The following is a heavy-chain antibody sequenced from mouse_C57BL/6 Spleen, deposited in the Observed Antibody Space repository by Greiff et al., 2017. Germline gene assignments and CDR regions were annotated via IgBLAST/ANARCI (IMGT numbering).Heavy chain of an antibody. Sequence: QVQLKQPGAELVKPGASVKLSCKASGYTFTSYWMQWVKQRPGQGLEWIGEIDPSDSYTNYNQKFKGKATLTVDTSSSTAYMQLSSLTSEDSAVYYCARGVTGTSSYAMDYWGQGTSVTVSS. J-gene: IGHJ4*01. D-gene: IGHD4-1*01. CDR2: IDPSDSYT. V-gene: IGHV1-50*01. CDR3: ARGVTGTSSYAMDY. CDR1: GYTFTSYW.